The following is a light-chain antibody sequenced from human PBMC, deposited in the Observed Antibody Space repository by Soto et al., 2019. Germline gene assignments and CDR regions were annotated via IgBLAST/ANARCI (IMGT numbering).Light chain of an antibody. J-gene: IGLJ3*02. Sequence: QSVLTQPPSASGSPGQSVTISCTGTSSDVGGYNYVSWYQQHPGKAPKLMIYDVSKRPSGVPDRFSGSKSGNTASLTVSGLQADDEADYYCQSYDSSLSGSVFGGGTKLTVL. CDR3: QSYDSSLSGSV. CDR1: SSDVGGYNY. V-gene: IGLV2-8*01. CDR2: DVS.